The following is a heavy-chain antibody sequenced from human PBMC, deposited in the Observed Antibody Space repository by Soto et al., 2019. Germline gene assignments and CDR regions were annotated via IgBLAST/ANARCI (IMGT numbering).Heavy chain of an antibody. CDR1: GASINSGAYY. J-gene: IGHJ4*02. D-gene: IGHD3-10*01. CDR2: IDDSGSA. Sequence: QVQLQESGPGLVKPSQTLSLSCAVSGASINSGAYYWSWIRQYPGKGLEWIGYIDDSGSAFYNPSLNSRVTISRDTSKNDFSLKVTSVTAADTAVYYCASHPLGESYFDCWGQGTLVAVSS. V-gene: IGHV4-31*11. CDR3: ASHPLGESYFDC.